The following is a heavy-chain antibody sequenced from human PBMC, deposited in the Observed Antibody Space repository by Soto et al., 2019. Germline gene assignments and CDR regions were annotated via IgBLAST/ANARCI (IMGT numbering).Heavy chain of an antibody. D-gene: IGHD2-2*01. CDR3: ARVLYCSSTSCSPFDY. J-gene: IGHJ4*02. V-gene: IGHV3-11*05. CDR1: GFTFSDYY. CDR2: ISSSSSYT. Sequence: QVQLVESGGGLVKPGGSLRLSCAASGFTFSDYYMSWIRQAPGKGLEWVSYISSSSSYTNYADSVKGRFTITSDNAKNSLYLQMNSLRAEDTAVYYCARVLYCSSTSCSPFDYWGQGTLVTGSS.